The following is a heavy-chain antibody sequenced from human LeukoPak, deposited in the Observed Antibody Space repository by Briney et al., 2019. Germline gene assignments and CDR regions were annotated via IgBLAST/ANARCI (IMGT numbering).Heavy chain of an antibody. J-gene: IGHJ4*02. CDR1: GGSISSSSYY. Sequence: PSETLSLTCTVSGGSISSSSYYWGWIRQPPGKGLEWIGSIYYSGSTYYNPSLKSRVTISVDTSKNQFSLKLSSVTAADTAVYYCARESPGNYYDSSDVSTGDYWGQGTLVTVSS. CDR3: ARESPGNYYDSSDVSTGDY. CDR2: IYYSGST. V-gene: IGHV4-39*07. D-gene: IGHD3-22*01.